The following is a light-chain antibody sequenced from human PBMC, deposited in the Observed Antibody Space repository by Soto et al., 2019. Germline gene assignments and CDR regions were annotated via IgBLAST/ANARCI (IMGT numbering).Light chain of an antibody. J-gene: IGLJ1*01. V-gene: IGLV2-14*03. CDR2: DVS. CDR1: NSAVGGYNY. Sequence: QSVLTQPASVSGSPGQSITISCTGTNSAVGGYNYISLYQQHPGKAPKLMIYDVSNRPSGVSYRFSGSKSGNTSSLTISGLQAEDEADYYCSSYTSSSTYGFGTGTKVTVL. CDR3: SSYTSSSTYG.